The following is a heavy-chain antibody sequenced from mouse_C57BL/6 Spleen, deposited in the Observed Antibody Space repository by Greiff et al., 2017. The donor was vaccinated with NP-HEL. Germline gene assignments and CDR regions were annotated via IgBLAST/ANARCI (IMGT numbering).Heavy chain of an antibody. CDR2: IYPGSGST. CDR1: GYTFTSYW. D-gene: IGHD2-2*01. V-gene: IGHV1-55*01. Sequence: VQLQQPGAELVKPGASVKMSCKASGYTFTSYWITWVKQRPGQGLEWIGDIYPGSGSTNYNEKFKSKATLTVDTSSSTAYMQLSSLTSEDSAVYYCARGGDGYDVYYYAMDYWGQGTSVTVSS. J-gene: IGHJ4*01. CDR3: ARGGDGYDVYYYAMDY.